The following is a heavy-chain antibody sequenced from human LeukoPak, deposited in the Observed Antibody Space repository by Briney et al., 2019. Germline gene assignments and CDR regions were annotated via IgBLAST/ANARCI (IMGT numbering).Heavy chain of an antibody. Sequence: PGGSLRLSCAASGFTFSTYSMNLVRQAPGKGLEWVSSISSSSNYIYYADSVKGRFTISRDNAKNSLYLQMNSLRAEDTAVYYCARFWSGHYNFGYWGQGTPVTVSS. D-gene: IGHD3-3*01. CDR2: ISSSSNYI. CDR1: GFTFSTYS. V-gene: IGHV3-21*06. J-gene: IGHJ4*02. CDR3: ARFWSGHYNFGY.